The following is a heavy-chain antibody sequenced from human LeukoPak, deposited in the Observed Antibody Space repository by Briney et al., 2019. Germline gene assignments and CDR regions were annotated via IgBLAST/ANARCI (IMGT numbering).Heavy chain of an antibody. CDR1: GGSISSFY. J-gene: IGHJ2*01. Sequence: SETLSLTCTLSGGSISSFYWSWIRQSPGKGLEWIGYIYYSGSTNYNPSLKSRVTISIDTSKSEFSLKLSSVTAADTAVYYCATTYYGGNSYWYFDLWGRGTLVTVSS. V-gene: IGHV4-59*08. CDR3: ATTYYGGNSYWYFDL. D-gene: IGHD4-23*01. CDR2: IYYSGST.